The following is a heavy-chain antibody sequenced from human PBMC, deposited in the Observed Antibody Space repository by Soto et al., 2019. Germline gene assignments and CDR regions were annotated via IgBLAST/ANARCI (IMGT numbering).Heavy chain of an antibody. V-gene: IGHV1-18*01. CDR1: GYTFTSYG. CDR2: ISAYNGNT. Sequence: ASVKVSCKASGYTFTSYGISWVRQAPGQGLEWMGWISAYNGNTNYAQKLQGRVTMTTDTSTSTAYMELRSLRSDDTAVYYCARGFEQYYYDSSGNDAFDIWGQGTMVTVS. CDR3: ARGFEQYYYDSSGNDAFDI. J-gene: IGHJ3*02. D-gene: IGHD3-22*01.